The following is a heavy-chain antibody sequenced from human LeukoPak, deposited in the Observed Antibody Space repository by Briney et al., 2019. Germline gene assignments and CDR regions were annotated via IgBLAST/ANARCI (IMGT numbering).Heavy chain of an antibody. CDR3: ARGGYSGYDTPPDY. CDR2: IYSGGRT. CDR1: GFTVSSNY. V-gene: IGHV3-53*01. Sequence: GGSLRLSCAASGFTVSSNYMSWVRQAPGKGLEWVSIIYSGGRTYYAHSVKGRFTISRDNYKNTLYLQMNSLRAEDPAVYYCARGGYSGYDTPPDYWGQGTLVTVSS. J-gene: IGHJ4*02. D-gene: IGHD5-12*01.